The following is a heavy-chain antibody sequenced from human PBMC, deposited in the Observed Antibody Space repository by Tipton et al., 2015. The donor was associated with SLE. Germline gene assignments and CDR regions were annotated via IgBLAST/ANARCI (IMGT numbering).Heavy chain of an antibody. J-gene: IGHJ5*02. CDR3: ARDLAAVAFDP. D-gene: IGHD6-13*01. CDR1: GGSLSRGGYY. V-gene: IGHV4-31*03. CDR2: IYYSGST. Sequence: TLSLTCTVSGGSLSRGGYYWSWIRQHPGKGLEWIGYIYYSGSTYYNPSLKSRVTISVDTSKNQFSLKLSSVTAADTAVYYCARDLAAVAFDPWGQGTLVTVSS.